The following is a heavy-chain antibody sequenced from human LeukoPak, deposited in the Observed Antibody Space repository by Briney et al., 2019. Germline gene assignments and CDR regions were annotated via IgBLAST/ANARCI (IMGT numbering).Heavy chain of an antibody. J-gene: IGHJ6*02. Sequence: SETLSLTCAVYGGSFSGYYWSWIRQPPGKGLEWIGEINHSGITNYNPSLKSRVTISVDTSKNQFSLKLSSVTAADTAVYYCARPRAGYYYGMDVWGQGTTVTVSS. CDR3: ARPRAGYYYGMDV. V-gene: IGHV4-34*01. CDR1: GGSFSGYY. CDR2: INHSGIT. D-gene: IGHD3-10*01.